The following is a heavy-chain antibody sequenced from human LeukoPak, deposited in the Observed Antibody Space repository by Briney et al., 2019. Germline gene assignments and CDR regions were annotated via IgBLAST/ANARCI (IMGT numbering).Heavy chain of an antibody. J-gene: IGHJ4*02. CDR2: ISGSGGST. D-gene: IGHD3-10*01. Sequence: PGGSLRLSCAASGFTFSSYAMSWVRQAPGKGLEWVSAISGSGGSTYYADSVKGRFTISRDNSKNTLYLQMNSLRAEDTAVYYCAKAALLWFGELSHERYYFGYWGQGTLVTVSS. CDR3: AKAALLWFGELSHERYYFGY. V-gene: IGHV3-23*01. CDR1: GFTFSSYA.